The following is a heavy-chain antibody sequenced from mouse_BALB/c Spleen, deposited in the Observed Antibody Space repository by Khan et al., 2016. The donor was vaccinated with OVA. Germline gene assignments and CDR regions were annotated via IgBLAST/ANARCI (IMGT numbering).Heavy chain of an antibody. D-gene: IGHD1-1*01. V-gene: IGHV5-17*02. Sequence: EVELVESGGGLVQSGGSRKLSCAASGFTFTSYGMHWIRQAPEKGLEWVAYISSDSNTIYSADTVKGRFTISRDNPKNTLFRQMTSLRSGDTAMYFCATSYFYGYYFDYWGQGTTLTVSS. CDR3: ATSYFYGYYFDY. J-gene: IGHJ2*01. CDR2: ISSDSNTI. CDR1: GFTFTSYG.